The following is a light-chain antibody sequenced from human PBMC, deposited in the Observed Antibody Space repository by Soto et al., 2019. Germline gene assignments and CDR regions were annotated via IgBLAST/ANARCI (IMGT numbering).Light chain of an antibody. V-gene: IGLV2-14*03. J-gene: IGLJ2*01. Sequence: QSVLTQPASVSGSPGQSITISCTGSSSDVGGYNSVSWYQQHPGKAPKVMIYDVSNRPSGVSNRFSGSKSGNTASLTISGLQAEDEADYYCSSYTSSSTLVFGGGTKLTVL. CDR2: DVS. CDR1: SSDVGGYNS. CDR3: SSYTSSSTLV.